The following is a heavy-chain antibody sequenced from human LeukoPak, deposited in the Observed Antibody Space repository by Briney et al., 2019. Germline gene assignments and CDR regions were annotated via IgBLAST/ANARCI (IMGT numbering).Heavy chain of an antibody. D-gene: IGHD3-10*01. V-gene: IGHV3-7*01. CDR1: GFTFTNNW. CDR2: IKQDDSEK. Sequence: GGSLRLSCAASGFTFTNNWMTWVRQAPGKGLEWVANIKQDDSEKYYVDSVKGRFTISRDNAKNSLYLQMNSLRAEDTAVYYCARASLGSGSQYMDVWGKGTTVTVSS. J-gene: IGHJ6*03. CDR3: ARASLGSGSQYMDV.